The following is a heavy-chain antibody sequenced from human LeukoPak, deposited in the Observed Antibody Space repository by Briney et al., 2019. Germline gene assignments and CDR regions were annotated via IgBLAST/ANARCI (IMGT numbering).Heavy chain of an antibody. CDR2: INPLFGAA. CDR3: ARGPERPAPFATHNWFDP. V-gene: IGHV1-69*13. D-gene: IGHD1-1*01. Sequence: GASVKVSCKASGGTFSSFALSWVRQAPGQGLEWMGGINPLFGAANYAQKFQGRVTVAVDESTSTAYMELSSLRSEDTAVYYCARGPERPAPFATHNWFDPWGQGTLVTVSS. CDR1: GGTFSSFA. J-gene: IGHJ5*02.